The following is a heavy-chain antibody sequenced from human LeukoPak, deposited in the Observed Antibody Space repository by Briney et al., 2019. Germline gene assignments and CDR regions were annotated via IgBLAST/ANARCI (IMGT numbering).Heavy chain of an antibody. Sequence: ASVKVSCKASGYTFTGYYMHWVRQAPGQGLEWMGWINPNSGGTNYAQKFQGRVTMTRDTSISTAYMELSRLRSDDTAVYYCARDSVGYYYDSSGYYYNLGWFDPWGQGTLVTVSS. J-gene: IGHJ5*02. CDR3: ARDSVGYYYDSSGYYYNLGWFDP. CDR1: GYTFTGYY. CDR2: INPNSGGT. V-gene: IGHV1-2*02. D-gene: IGHD3-22*01.